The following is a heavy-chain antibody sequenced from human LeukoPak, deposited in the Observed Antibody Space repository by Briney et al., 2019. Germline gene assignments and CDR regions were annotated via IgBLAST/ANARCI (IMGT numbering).Heavy chain of an antibody. CDR1: GFTFSSYS. V-gene: IGHV3-21*01. D-gene: IGHD2-2*01. CDR2: ISSSSSYI. Sequence: GGSLRLSCAASGFTFSSYSMNWVRQAPGKGLEWVSSISSSSSYIYYADSVKGRFTISRDNAKNSLYLQMNSLRAEDTAVYYCARELYIVVVPAAPVNWFDPWGQGTLVTVSS. CDR3: ARELYIVVVPAAPVNWFDP. J-gene: IGHJ5*02.